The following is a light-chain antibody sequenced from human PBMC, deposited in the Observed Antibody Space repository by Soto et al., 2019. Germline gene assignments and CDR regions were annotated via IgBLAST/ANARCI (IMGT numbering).Light chain of an antibody. V-gene: IGKV3-15*01. J-gene: IGKJ1*01. Sequence: EIVMTQSPATQSVSPGERATLSSRASQSVSSKLAWYQQKPGQGPRLLIYGASTRATGIPARFSGSGSGTEFTLTISSLQSEDFAVYYCQHYSTWLWTFGQGTKVEIK. CDR3: QHYSTWLWT. CDR2: GAS. CDR1: QSVSSK.